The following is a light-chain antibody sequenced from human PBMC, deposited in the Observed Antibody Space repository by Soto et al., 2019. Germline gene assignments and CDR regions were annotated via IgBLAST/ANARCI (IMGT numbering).Light chain of an antibody. CDR2: SAS. J-gene: IGKJ1*01. Sequence: DIQWTQSPSALSAYLGDRVTITCRASQGIMNYLAWYQQHPGEQPKRLISSASIFQSGIPSRFSGSRSGTDFTFSITNLLPEDVATSFCKKYTSAPLTFGPGTKV. V-gene: IGKV1-27*01. CDR3: KKYTSAPLT. CDR1: QGIMNY.